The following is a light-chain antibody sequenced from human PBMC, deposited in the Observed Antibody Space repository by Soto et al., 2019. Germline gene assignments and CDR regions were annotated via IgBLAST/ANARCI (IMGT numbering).Light chain of an antibody. J-gene: IGKJ1*01. V-gene: IGKV3D-11*02. CDR3: QQRSNWPWT. CDR1: QSVGSY. Sequence: EIVLTQSPATLSLSPGERDTLSCRASQSVGSYLACYQQKPGQAPRLLIYDASKRATGIPARLSGSGPGTDFTLTISSLEPEDFAVYYCQQRSNWPWTFGQGTKVEIK. CDR2: DAS.